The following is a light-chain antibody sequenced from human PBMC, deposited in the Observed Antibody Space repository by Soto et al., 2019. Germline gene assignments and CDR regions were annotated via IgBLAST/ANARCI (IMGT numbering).Light chain of an antibody. CDR2: DAS. Sequence: EIVLTQSPATLSLSPGERATLSCRASQSVNNYLAWYQQKPGQPPGLLIYDASNRATGIPARFSGSGSGTDYTLTSSSLEPEDFAVYYCQHRGNWPLYTFGQGTKLEIK. J-gene: IGKJ2*01. CDR3: QHRGNWPLYT. V-gene: IGKV3-11*01. CDR1: QSVNNY.